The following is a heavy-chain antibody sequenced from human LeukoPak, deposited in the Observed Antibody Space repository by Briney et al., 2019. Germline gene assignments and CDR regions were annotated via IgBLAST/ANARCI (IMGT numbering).Heavy chain of an antibody. D-gene: IGHD3-3*01. V-gene: IGHV3-7*01. CDR3: ARVFRPSLTVFIIRGAFDI. CDR1: GFTLSSYW. J-gene: IGHJ3*02. Sequence: GGSLRLSCAASGFTLSSYWISWVRQAPGKGLEWVANIKQDGSEKYYVDSVKGRFTISRDNAKNSLYLQMNSLRVEDTAVYYCARVFRPSLTVFIIRGAFDIWGQGTMVTVSS. CDR2: IKQDGSEK.